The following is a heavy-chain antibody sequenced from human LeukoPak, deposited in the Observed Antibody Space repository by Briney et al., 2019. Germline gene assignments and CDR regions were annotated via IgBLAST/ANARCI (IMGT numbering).Heavy chain of an antibody. CDR1: GGSISGSHYY. Sequence: SETLSLSCTVSGGSISGSHYYWSWIRQPPGKGLEWIGEINHSGSTNYNPSLKSRVTISVDTSKNQFSLKLSSVTAADTAVYYCARAADYGAYYYGMDVWGQGTTVTVSS. CDR2: INHSGST. D-gene: IGHD4-17*01. CDR3: ARAADYGAYYYGMDV. J-gene: IGHJ6*02. V-gene: IGHV4-39*07.